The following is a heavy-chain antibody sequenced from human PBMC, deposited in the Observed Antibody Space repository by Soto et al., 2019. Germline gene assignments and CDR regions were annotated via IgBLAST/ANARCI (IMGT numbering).Heavy chain of an antibody. Sequence: GASVKVSCKASGYTFTVYYMHWVRQAPGQGLEWMGWINPNSGGTNYAQKFQGWVTMTRDTSISTAYMELSRLRSGDTAVYYCARVVEMATRYYFDYWGQGTLVTVSS. V-gene: IGHV1-2*04. CDR1: GYTFTVYY. J-gene: IGHJ4*02. CDR3: ARVVEMATRYYFDY. CDR2: INPNSGGT. D-gene: IGHD5-12*01.